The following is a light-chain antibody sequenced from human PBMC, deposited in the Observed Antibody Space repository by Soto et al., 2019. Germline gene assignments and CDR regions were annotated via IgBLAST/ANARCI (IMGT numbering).Light chain of an antibody. CDR1: SSDVGNYNL. Sequence: QSVLTQPASVSGSPGQSITISCTGNSSDVGNYNLVSWYQQHPGKAPKLIIYATRKRPSGVSNRYSGSKSGNTASLTISGLQAEDEATYHCCSYAGSITFTFGGGTKVTVL. CDR2: ATR. J-gene: IGLJ2*01. V-gene: IGLV2-23*02. CDR3: CSYAGSITFT.